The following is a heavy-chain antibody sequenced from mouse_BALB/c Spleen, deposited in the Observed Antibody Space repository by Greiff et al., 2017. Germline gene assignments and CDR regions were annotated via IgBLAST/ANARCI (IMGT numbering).Heavy chain of an antibody. Sequence: VQLKESGAELVKPGASVKLSCTASGFNIKDTYMHWVKQRPEQGLEWIGRIDPANGNTKYDPKFQGKATITADTSSNTAYLQLSSLTSEDTAVYYCALYYYGYYFDYWGQGTTLTVSS. CDR1: GFNIKDTY. D-gene: IGHD1-1*01. CDR2: IDPANGNT. J-gene: IGHJ2*01. CDR3: ALYYYGYYFDY. V-gene: IGHV14-3*02.